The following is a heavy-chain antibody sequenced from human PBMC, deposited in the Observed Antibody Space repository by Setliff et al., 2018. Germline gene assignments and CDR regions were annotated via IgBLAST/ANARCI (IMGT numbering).Heavy chain of an antibody. CDR2: IDTSGST. Sequence: PSETLSLTCTVSGDSINNYYWSWIRQSPGKGLEWIGYIDTSGSTDYNPSLKSRVTISVDTSKNQLSLKLSSVTAADTAVYYCAKVPITKVYFYMDVWGKGTTVTVSS. V-gene: IGHV4-4*08. CDR1: GDSINNYY. D-gene: IGHD3-10*01. CDR3: AKVPITKVYFYMDV. J-gene: IGHJ6*03.